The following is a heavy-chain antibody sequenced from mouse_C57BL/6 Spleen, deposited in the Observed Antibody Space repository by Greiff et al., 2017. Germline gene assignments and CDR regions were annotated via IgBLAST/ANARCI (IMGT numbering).Heavy chain of an antibody. CDR1: GYNFTSYW. D-gene: IGHD1-1*01. CDR2: IHPNSGST. V-gene: IGHV1-64*01. J-gene: IGHJ2*01. CDR3: AKGDYYGSSNDD. Sequence: QVQLQQPGAELVKPGASVKLSCKASGYNFTSYWMHWVKQRPGQGLEWIGRIHPNSGSTNYNEKFKSKATLTVDKSSSTAYMQLSSLTSEDYAVSYCAKGDYYGSSNDDWGQGTTVTVSS.